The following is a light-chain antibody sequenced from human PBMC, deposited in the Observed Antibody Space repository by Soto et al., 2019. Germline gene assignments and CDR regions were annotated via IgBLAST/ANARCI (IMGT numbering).Light chain of an antibody. CDR3: QQYDTYWT. V-gene: IGKV1-5*03. CDR1: QRIGSW. CDR2: KAS. Sequence: DIQMTQSPSTLSESVGDRVTITSRASQRIGSWLAWYQQKPGKAPKFLLYKASTLESGVQSRLRGRGSGTEFPLTISRLQADEFEKYYCQQYDTYWTFGQGNKVYIK. J-gene: IGKJ1*01.